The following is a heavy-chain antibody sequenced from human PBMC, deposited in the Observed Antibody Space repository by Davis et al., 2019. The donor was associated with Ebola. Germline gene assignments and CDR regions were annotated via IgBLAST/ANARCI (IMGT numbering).Heavy chain of an antibody. Sequence: PGGSLRLSCTASGFTFNTYAMNWVRQAPGKGLHCVSIISGSGGSTYYEDSVKGRFTISRDNSKNALYLQMNSLCAEDTAVYYCAKGGTIIMTTKFDSWGQGTLVTVSS. CDR2: ISGSGGST. D-gene: IGHD3-16*01. CDR3: AKGGTIIMTTKFDS. CDR1: GFTFNTYA. J-gene: IGHJ5*01. V-gene: IGHV3-23*01.